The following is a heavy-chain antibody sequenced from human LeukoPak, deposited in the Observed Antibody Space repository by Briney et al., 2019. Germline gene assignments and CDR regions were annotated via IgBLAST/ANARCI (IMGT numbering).Heavy chain of an antibody. CDR2: INHSGST. J-gene: IGHJ6*03. V-gene: IGHV4-34*01. D-gene: IGHD6-13*01. CDR3: ARGSYSSSYSRRYYMDV. CDR1: GGSISSHY. Sequence: SETLSLTCTVSGGSISSHYWSWIRQPPGKGLEWIGEINHSGSTNYNPSLKSRVTISVDTSKNQFSLKLSSVTTADTAVYYCARGSYSSSYSRRYYMDVWGKGTTVTVSS.